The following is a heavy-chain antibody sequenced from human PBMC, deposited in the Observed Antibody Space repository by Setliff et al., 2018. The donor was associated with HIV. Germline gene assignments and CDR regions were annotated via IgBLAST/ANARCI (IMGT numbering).Heavy chain of an antibody. CDR3: ARQERYCTSADCYRYFNY. CDR1: GGSISSYY. CDR2: IYTSGST. Sequence: SETLSLTCTVSGGSISSYYWSWIRLPPGKGLEWIGYIYTSGSTSYNPSLKSRLTISLDTSKNQFSLKLSSVTAADTAVYYCARQERYCTSADCYRYFNYWGQGTLVTVSS. V-gene: IGHV4-4*09. D-gene: IGHD2-2*02. J-gene: IGHJ4*02.